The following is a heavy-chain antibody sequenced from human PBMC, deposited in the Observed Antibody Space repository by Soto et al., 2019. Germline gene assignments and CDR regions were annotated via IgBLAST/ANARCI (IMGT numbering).Heavy chain of an antibody. CDR1: GFTFSTYS. CDR2: MSSSHGYI. J-gene: IGHJ3*02. D-gene: IGHD2-15*01. Sequence: EVQLVESGGGLGKPGGSRRLSCAASGFTFSTYSMNWVRQAPGKGLEGGSSMSSSHGYISYADSVRGRFTISRDNAENSLLLQLNSLRAEDTAVYYCARRRGPERDCSVGSCYSRIDVFDIWGQGTMITVSS. V-gene: IGHV3-21*01. CDR3: ARRRGPERDCSVGSCYSRIDVFDI.